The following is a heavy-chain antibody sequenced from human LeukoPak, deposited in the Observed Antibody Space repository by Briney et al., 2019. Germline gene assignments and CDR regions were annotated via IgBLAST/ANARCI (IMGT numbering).Heavy chain of an antibody. J-gene: IGHJ5*02. CDR2: INHSGST. D-gene: IGHD6-13*01. Sequence: SETLSLTCAVYGGSFSGYYWSWIRQPPGKGLEWIGEINHSGSTNYNPSLKSRVTISVDTSKNQFSLKPSSVTAADTAVYYCASSGIAAAGSFLPNWFDPWGQGTLVTVSS. CDR3: ASSGIAAAGSFLPNWFDP. V-gene: IGHV4-34*01. CDR1: GGSFSGYY.